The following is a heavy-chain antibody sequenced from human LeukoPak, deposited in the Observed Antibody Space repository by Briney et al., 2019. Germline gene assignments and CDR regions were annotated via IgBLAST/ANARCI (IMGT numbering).Heavy chain of an antibody. J-gene: IGHJ6*03. Sequence: GGSLRLSCAASGFTFGSYSMTWVRQAPGKGLEWVSLIDSNSNYMNYADSVKGRFTVSRDNAKKSLYLQMNSLRAEDTAVYYCAREQHYYYYMDVWGKGTTVTISS. CDR2: IDSNSNYM. CDR1: GFTFGSYS. D-gene: IGHD5-18*01. V-gene: IGHV3-21*04. CDR3: AREQHYYYYMDV.